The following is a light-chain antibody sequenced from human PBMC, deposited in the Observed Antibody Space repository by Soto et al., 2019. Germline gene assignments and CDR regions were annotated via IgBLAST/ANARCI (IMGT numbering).Light chain of an antibody. CDR2: DVT. CDR1: VGAYNF. Sequence: QSALTQPPSASGSPGQSVTISCVGAYNFVAWYQQHTGKAPKLMIYDVTKRPSGVPDRFSGSKSGNTASLTVSGLQADDEADDYCSAYAGSDNGVFGGGTKLTVL. J-gene: IGLJ3*02. V-gene: IGLV2-8*01. CDR3: SAYAGSDNGV.